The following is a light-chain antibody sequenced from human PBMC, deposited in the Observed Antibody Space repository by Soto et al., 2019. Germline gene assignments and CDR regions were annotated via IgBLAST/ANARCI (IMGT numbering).Light chain of an antibody. J-gene: IGLJ1*01. CDR3: SSYTSSSTYV. CDR2: EVS. Sequence: QSALTQPASMSGSPGQSIAISCTGTSSDVGGYTYVSWYQQHPGKAPKLMISEVSNRPSGVSNRFSGSKSGNTASLTISGLQAEDEADYYCSSYTSSSTYVFGTGTKLTVL. V-gene: IGLV2-14*01. CDR1: SSDVGGYTY.